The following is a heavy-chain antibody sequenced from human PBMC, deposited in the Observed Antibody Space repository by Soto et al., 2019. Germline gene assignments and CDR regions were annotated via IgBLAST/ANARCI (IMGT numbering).Heavy chain of an antibody. V-gene: IGHV3-48*04. Sequence: EVQLVETGGGLVQPGGSLRLSCVASGFTFSSYSMVWVRQAAGKGLEWISYIFAPSTTIYYADSVKGRFTLSRDNTQNSLFLLINSLRAEDTAIYYCARDKDWAFDYWGQGTLVTVPS. CDR1: GFTFSSYS. CDR2: IFAPSTTI. CDR3: ARDKDWAFDY. J-gene: IGHJ4*02. D-gene: IGHD3-9*01.